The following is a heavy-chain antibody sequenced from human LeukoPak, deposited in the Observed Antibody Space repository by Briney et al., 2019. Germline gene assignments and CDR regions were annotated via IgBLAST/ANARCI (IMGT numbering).Heavy chain of an antibody. CDR2: IYYSGST. V-gene: IGHV4-39*07. J-gene: IGHJ5*02. Sequence: SETLSLTCTVSGGSISSYDYYWGWIRQPPGKGLEWIGSIYYSGSTYYNPSLKSRVTISVDTSKNQFSLKLSSVTAADTAVYYCARAPRIVVVVAATRTWFDPWGQGTLVTVSS. CDR1: GGSISSYDYY. CDR3: ARAPRIVVVVAATRTWFDP. D-gene: IGHD2-15*01.